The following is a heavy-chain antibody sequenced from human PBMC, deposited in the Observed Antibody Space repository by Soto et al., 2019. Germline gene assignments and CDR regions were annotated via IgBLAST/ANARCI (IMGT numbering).Heavy chain of an antibody. CDR2: ITDSSDTV. CDR3: AKDIMPFYSSSGYYYGMDV. J-gene: IGHJ6*02. D-gene: IGHD6-13*01. Sequence: PGGSLRLSCVASGFSFSNYNMNWVRQAPGKGLEWVSYITDSSDTVHYADSVRGRFTISRDNAESSLYLQMNSLRAEDTALYYCAKDIMPFYSSSGYYYGMDVWGQGTTVTVSS. CDR1: GFSFSNYN. V-gene: IGHV3-48*01.